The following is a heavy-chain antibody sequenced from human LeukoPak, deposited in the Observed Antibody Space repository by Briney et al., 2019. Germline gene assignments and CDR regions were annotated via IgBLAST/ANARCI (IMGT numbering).Heavy chain of an antibody. CDR2: IYTGGST. J-gene: IGHJ3*02. V-gene: IGHV3-53*01. CDR3: ARDLGRYDSNQGPLDAFDI. CDR1: GFTVSSNY. D-gene: IGHD3-22*01. Sequence: PGGSLRLSCAASGFTVSSNYMSWVRQAPGRGLEWVSVIYTGGSTYYADSVKGRFTISRDNSKNTLYLQMNSLRAEDTAVYYCARDLGRYDSNQGPLDAFDIWGQGIMVTVSS.